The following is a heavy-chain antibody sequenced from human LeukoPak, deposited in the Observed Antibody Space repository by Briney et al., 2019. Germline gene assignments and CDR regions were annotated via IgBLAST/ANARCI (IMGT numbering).Heavy chain of an antibody. CDR2: FDPEDGET. V-gene: IGHV1-24*01. J-gene: IGHJ3*02. D-gene: IGHD1-26*01. CDR1: GYXLTELS. Sequence: ASVKVSCKVSGYXLTELSMHWVRQAPGKGLEWMGGFDPEDGETIYAQKFQGRVTMTEDTSTDTAYMELSSLRAEDTAVYYCARGGSPPEALGDAFDIWGQGTMVTVSS. CDR3: ARGGSPPEALGDAFDI.